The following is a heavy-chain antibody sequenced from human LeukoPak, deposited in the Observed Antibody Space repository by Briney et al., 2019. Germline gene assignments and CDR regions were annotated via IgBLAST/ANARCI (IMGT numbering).Heavy chain of an antibody. CDR3: ARDVWDYYYDSSGYGNYYYYGMDV. D-gene: IGHD3-22*01. J-gene: IGHJ6*02. V-gene: IGHV3-48*03. Sequence: GGSLRLSCAASGFTFSSYEMKWVRQAPGKGLEWVSYISSSGSTIYYADSVKGRFTISRDNAKNSLYMQMNRLRAEDKAVYYCARDVWDYYYDSSGYGNYYYYGMDVWGQGTTVTVSS. CDR2: ISSSGSTI. CDR1: GFTFSSYE.